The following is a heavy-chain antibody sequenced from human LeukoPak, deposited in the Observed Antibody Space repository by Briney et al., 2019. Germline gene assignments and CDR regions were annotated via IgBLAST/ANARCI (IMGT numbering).Heavy chain of an antibody. V-gene: IGHV1-18*01. CDR2: ISVYNGNT. CDR3: ARVYYYGSGSLD. D-gene: IGHD3-10*01. J-gene: IGHJ4*02. CDR1: GYPFYTYG. Sequence: ASVKVSCKASGYPFYTYGISWVRQAPGQGLEWMGWISVYNGNTNYAQKLQGRLTLTTDTSTSSAYMELRSLRSDDTAVYYCARVYYYGSGSLDWGQGTLVTVSS.